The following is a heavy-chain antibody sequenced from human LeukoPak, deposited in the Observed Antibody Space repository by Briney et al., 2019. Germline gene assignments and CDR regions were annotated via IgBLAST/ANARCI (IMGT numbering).Heavy chain of an antibody. V-gene: IGHV3-48*01. CDR3: ARLRVVTATSGYYYYYYMDV. D-gene: IGHD2-21*02. J-gene: IGHJ6*03. Sequence: GGSLRLSCAASGFTFSSYSMNWVRQAPGKGLEWVSYISSSSSAIYYADSVKGRFTISRDNAKHSLYLQMNSLRAEDTAVYYCARLRVVTATSGYYYYYYMDVWGKGTTVTVSS. CDR2: ISSSSSAI. CDR1: GFTFSSYS.